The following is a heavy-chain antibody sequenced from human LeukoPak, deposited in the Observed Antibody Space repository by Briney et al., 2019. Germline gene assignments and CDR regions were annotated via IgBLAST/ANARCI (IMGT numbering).Heavy chain of an antibody. CDR3: AKVSSGEHTFWSDFSQDKWFDP. CDR1: GFTFKSYA. J-gene: IGHJ5*02. V-gene: IGHV3-23*01. CDR2: IGGGGDKV. D-gene: IGHD3-3*01. Sequence: GGSLRLSCAASGFTFKSYAMTWVRQAPGKGLEWVSAIGGGGDKVFYADSVKGRFTISRDNSKQTLYLQMNSLGAADTAEYYCAKVSSGEHTFWSDFSQDKWFDPWGLGTLVTVAS.